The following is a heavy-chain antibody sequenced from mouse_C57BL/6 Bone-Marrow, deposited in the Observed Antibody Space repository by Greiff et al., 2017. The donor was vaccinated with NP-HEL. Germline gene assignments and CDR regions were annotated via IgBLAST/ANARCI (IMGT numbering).Heavy chain of an antibody. J-gene: IGHJ3*01. V-gene: IGHV2-9-1*01. D-gene: IGHD1-1*01. CDR3: ARNSDYYGSQVLTT. Sequence: VKLMESGPGLVAPSQSLSITCTVSGFSLTSYAISWVRQPPGKGLEWLGVIWTGGGTNYNSALKSRLSISKDNSKSQVFLKMNSLQTDDTARYYCARNSDYYGSQVLTTWGQGTLVTVSA. CDR2: IWTGGGT. CDR1: GFSLTSYA.